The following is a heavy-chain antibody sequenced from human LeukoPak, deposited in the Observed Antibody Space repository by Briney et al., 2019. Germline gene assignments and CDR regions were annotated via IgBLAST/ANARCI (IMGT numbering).Heavy chain of an antibody. CDR3: ARQRSGWSYDAFDI. J-gene: IGHJ3*02. Sequence: ASVKVSCKASGYTFTGYHMHWVRQAPGQGLEWMGRINPNSGGTNYAQKFQGRVTMTRDTTISTAYMELSRLRSDATAVYYCARQRSGWSYDAFDIWGQGTMVTVSS. V-gene: IGHV1-2*06. CDR2: INPNSGGT. CDR1: GYTFTGYH. D-gene: IGHD6-19*01.